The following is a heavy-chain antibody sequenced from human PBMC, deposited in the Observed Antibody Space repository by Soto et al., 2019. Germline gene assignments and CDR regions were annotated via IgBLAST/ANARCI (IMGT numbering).Heavy chain of an antibody. J-gene: IGHJ5*02. V-gene: IGHV4-4*07. CDR3: VRDGTKTLRDWFDP. Sequence: SETLSLTCTVSGASISGFYWSWIRKSAGKGLEWIGRIYATGTTDYNPSLKSRVMMSVDTSKKQFSLKLRSVTAADTAVYYCVRDGTKTLRDWFDPWGQGISVTFSS. CDR2: IYATGTT. D-gene: IGHD1-1*01. CDR1: GASISGFY.